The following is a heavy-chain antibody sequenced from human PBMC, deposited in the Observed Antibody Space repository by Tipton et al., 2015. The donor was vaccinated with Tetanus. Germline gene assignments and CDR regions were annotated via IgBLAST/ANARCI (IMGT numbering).Heavy chain of an antibody. CDR3: ARLYSYGSLYWFDP. CDR2: IYYSGST. J-gene: IGHJ5*02. V-gene: IGHV4-59*01. D-gene: IGHD5-18*01. Sequence: TLSLTCTVSGGSISPYYWSWIQQPPGKGLEWIGYIYYSGSTNYNPSLESRVTISVDTSKNQFSLKLRSVTAADTAVYYCARLYSYGSLYWFDPWGQGTLVTVSS. CDR1: GGSISPYY.